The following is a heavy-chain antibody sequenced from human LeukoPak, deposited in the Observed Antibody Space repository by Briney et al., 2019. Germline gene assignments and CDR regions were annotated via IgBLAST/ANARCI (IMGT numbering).Heavy chain of an antibody. V-gene: IGHV4-4*07. J-gene: IGHJ6*03. CDR3: ARGYDFWSGNLGYYYMDV. CDR1: GVSVSNHY. CDR2: IYTSGST. D-gene: IGHD3-3*01. Sequence: SETLSLTCSVSGVSVSNHYWSWIRQPAGKGLEWIGRIYTSGSTNYNPSLRSRVTMSVDTSKNQFSLKLSSVTAAGTAVYYCARGYDFWSGNLGYYYMDVWGKGTTVTVSS.